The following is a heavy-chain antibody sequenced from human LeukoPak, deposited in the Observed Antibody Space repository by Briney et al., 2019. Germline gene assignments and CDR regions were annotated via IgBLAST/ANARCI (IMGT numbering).Heavy chain of an antibody. CDR3: ARSYGSGSYHFDY. Sequence: SETQSLTCTVSGGSISTYYWSWIRQPPGKGLEWIGYIYHSGSTNYNPSLKSRVTISVDTSKNQFSLKLSSVTAADTAVYYCARSYGSGSYHFDYWGQGTLVTVSS. J-gene: IGHJ4*02. CDR2: IYHSGST. CDR1: GGSISTYY. V-gene: IGHV4-59*12. D-gene: IGHD3-10*01.